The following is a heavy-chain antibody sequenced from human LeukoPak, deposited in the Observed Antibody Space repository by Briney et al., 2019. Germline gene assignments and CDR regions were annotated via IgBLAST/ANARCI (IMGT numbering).Heavy chain of an antibody. Sequence: ASVKVSCKASGYSFSTHWMHWVRQAPGQGLEWMGIINPNGGFTSYAQNFQGRVTVTRDLSTSTVHMELSDLRSEDTAVYYCARGTELPTGWFDPWGQGTLVTVSS. CDR3: ARGTELPTGWFDP. J-gene: IGHJ5*02. CDR1: GYSFSTHW. V-gene: IGHV1-46*01. D-gene: IGHD1-7*01. CDR2: INPNGGFT.